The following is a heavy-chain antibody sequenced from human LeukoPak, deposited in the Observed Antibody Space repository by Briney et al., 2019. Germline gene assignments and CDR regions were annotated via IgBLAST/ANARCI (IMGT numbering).Heavy chain of an antibody. CDR1: GGSFSGYY. CDR2: INQSEST. J-gene: IGHJ4*02. V-gene: IGHV4-34*01. CDR3: ARRSYSGSYYGY. Sequence: PSETLSLTCAVYGGSFSGYYWSWIRQPPGKGLEWIGEINQSESTNYNPSLKSRVTISVETSKKQFSLNLSSVTAADTAVYYCARRSYSGSYYGYWGQGTLVTVSS. D-gene: IGHD1-26*01.